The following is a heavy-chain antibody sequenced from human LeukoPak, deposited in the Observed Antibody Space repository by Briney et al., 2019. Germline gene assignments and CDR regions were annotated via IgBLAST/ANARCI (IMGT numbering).Heavy chain of an antibody. J-gene: IGHJ4*02. V-gene: IGHV1-69*05. CDR2: IIPIFGTA. D-gene: IGHD5-18*01. CDR3: AREGTWIQLWENPYYFDY. CDR1: GGTFSSYA. Sequence: SVKVSCKASGGTFSSYAISWVRQAPGQGLEWMGRIIPIFGTANYAQKFQGRATITTDESTSTAYMELSSLRSEDTAVYYCAREGTWIQLWENPYYFDYWGQGTLVTVSS.